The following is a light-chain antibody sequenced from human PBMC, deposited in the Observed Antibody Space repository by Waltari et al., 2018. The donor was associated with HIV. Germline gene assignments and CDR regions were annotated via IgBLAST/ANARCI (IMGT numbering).Light chain of an antibody. V-gene: IGLV2-23*02. CDR2: EVN. Sequence: QSALTQSASVSESPGQSITISCTGTGSDIGNYNLVSWYQQYPGKAPKLIIYEVNKRPSGVSSRFSGSKSGNTASLTVSGLQAEDEADYYCSSYAGSSTLWVFGGGTQLTVL. CDR1: GSDIGNYNL. J-gene: IGLJ3*02. CDR3: SSYAGSSTLWV.